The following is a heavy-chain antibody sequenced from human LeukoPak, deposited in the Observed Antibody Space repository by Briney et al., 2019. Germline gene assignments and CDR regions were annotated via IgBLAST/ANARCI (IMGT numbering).Heavy chain of an antibody. CDR3: ASRTTGY. CDR2: IYNTGSIT. J-gene: IGHJ4*02. CDR1: GFTLSSYA. V-gene: IGHV3-23*05. Sequence: PGGSLRLSCAASGFTLSSYAMTWVRQAPGKGLEWVSTIYNTGSITYYSDSVKGRFTISRDNSKNTLYLQMNSLTVGDTAVYYCASRTTGYWGQGTLVTVSS. D-gene: IGHD1-1*01.